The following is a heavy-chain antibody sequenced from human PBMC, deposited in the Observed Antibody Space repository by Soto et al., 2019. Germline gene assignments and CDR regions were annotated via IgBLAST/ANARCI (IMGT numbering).Heavy chain of an antibody. CDR1: GESFSDYF. J-gene: IGHJ6*02. Sequence: QVQLQQWGAGLLKPSETLSLTCAVSGESFSDYFWSWIRQPPGKGLEWIGEIDQTGRTNYNPSLKSRVIMSVDTSKNPFSLNLSSVTDADTAMYYCARGVGSGRDYGLDVWGQGTTVTVS. V-gene: IGHV4-34*01. CDR2: IDQTGRT. D-gene: IGHD3-10*01. CDR3: ARGVGSGRDYGLDV.